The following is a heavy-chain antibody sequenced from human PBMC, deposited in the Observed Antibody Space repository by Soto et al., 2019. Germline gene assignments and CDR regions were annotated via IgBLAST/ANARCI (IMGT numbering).Heavy chain of an antibody. CDR2: ISSSSSYI. CDR3: ARGIYGGNNFDY. CDR1: GFTFSSYS. Sequence: RRLSCAASGFTFSSYSMNWVRQAPGKGLEWVSSISSSSSYIYYADSVKGRLTISRDNAKNSLYLQMNSLRAEDTAVYYCARGIYGGNNFDYWGQGTLVTVSS. V-gene: IGHV3-21*01. J-gene: IGHJ4*02. D-gene: IGHD4-17*01.